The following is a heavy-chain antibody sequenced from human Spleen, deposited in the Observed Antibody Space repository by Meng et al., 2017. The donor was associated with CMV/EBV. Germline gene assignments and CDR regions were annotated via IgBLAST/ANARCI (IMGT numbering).Heavy chain of an antibody. J-gene: IGHJ6*02. CDR3: ARDLETGGRYLLFGMDV. V-gene: IGHV4-59*01. CDR2: IYFSGST. Sequence: GSLRLSCTVSGGSITGYYWTWIRQPPGKGLEWIGSIYFSGSTIYNPSLESRLTISVDTSKKQFSLRLRSVTAADTAVYYCARDLETGGRYLLFGMDVWGQGTTVTVSS. D-gene: IGHD2-8*02. CDR1: GGSITGYY.